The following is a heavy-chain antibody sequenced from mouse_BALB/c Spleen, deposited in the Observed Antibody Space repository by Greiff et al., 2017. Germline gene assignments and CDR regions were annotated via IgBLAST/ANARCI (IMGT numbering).Heavy chain of an antibody. CDR3: VRDEYGNAMDY. CDR2: IWTGGGT. Sequence: VQLVESGPGLVAPSQSLSITCTVSGFSLTSYDISWIRQPPGKGLEWLGVIWTGGGTNYNSAFMSRLSISKDNSKSQVFLKMNSLQTDDTAIYYCVRDEYGNAMDYWGQGTSVTVSS. J-gene: IGHJ4*01. D-gene: IGHD2-10*02. CDR1: GFSLTSYD. V-gene: IGHV2-9-2*01.